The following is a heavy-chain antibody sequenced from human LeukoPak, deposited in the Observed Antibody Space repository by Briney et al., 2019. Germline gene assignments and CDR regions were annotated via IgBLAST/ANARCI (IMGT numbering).Heavy chain of an antibody. Sequence: SETLSLTCAVYGGSFSGYYWSWIRQPPGKGLEWIGEINHSGSTNYNPSLKSRVTISVDTSKNQFSLKLSSVTAADTAVYYCARHRHYDNSGYYYLDYWGQGTLVTVSS. CDR2: INHSGST. CDR1: GGSFSGYY. CDR3: ARHRHYDNSGYYYLDY. V-gene: IGHV4-34*01. J-gene: IGHJ4*02. D-gene: IGHD3-22*01.